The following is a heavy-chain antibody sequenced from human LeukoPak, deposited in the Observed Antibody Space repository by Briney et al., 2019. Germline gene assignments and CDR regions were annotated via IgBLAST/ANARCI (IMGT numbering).Heavy chain of an antibody. Sequence: GGSLRLSCTASGFTFGDYAMSWFRQAPGKGLEWVGFIRSKACGGTTEYAASVKGRFTISRDDSKSIAYLQMNSLKTEDTAVYYCTRDMLFTNYYDSSGYYLFDYWGQGTLVTVSS. V-gene: IGHV3-49*03. J-gene: IGHJ4*02. CDR1: GFTFGDYA. CDR2: IRSKACGGTT. CDR3: TRDMLFTNYYDSSGYYLFDY. D-gene: IGHD3-22*01.